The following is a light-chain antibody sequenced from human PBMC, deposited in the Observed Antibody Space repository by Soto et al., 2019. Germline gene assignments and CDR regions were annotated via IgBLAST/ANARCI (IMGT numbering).Light chain of an antibody. J-gene: IGKJ4*01. CDR3: QQYNQWPIT. Sequence: IVMTQSPGTLSVSPGEGATLSCWASQSISSNLAWFQQKPGQAPRLLIYGASIRATGIPARFSGSGSGTEFTLTISSLQSEDFAVSYCQQYNQWPITFGGWTKVEIK. CDR1: QSISSN. V-gene: IGKV3-15*01. CDR2: GAS.